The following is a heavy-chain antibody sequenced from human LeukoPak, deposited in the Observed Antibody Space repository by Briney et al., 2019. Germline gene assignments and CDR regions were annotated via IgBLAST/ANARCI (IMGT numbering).Heavy chain of an antibody. CDR2: IRSKAYGGTT. J-gene: IGHJ5*02. CDR3: TRGEYRFDP. Sequence: GGSLRLSCTASGFTFGDYGMTWVRQAPGKGLEWVGFIRSKAYGGTTEYAASVKGRSTISRDDSKSLAYLQMNSLKTEDTAVYYCTRGEYRFDPWGQGTPVTVSS. V-gene: IGHV3-49*04. D-gene: IGHD3-16*01. CDR1: GFTFGDYG.